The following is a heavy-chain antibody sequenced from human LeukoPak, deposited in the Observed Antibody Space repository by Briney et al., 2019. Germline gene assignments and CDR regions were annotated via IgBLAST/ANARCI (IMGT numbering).Heavy chain of an antibody. D-gene: IGHD6-13*01. CDR3: AKDSGVGSSWYSSVGYFDY. CDR2: IRYDGSNK. J-gene: IGHJ4*02. V-gene: IGHV3-30*02. CDR1: GFTFSSYG. Sequence: GGSLRLSCAASGFTFSSYGMHWVRQAPGKGLEWVAFIRYDGSNKYYADSVKGRFTISRDNSKNALYLQMNSLRAEDTAVYYCAKDSGVGSSWYSSVGYFDYWGQGTQVTVSS.